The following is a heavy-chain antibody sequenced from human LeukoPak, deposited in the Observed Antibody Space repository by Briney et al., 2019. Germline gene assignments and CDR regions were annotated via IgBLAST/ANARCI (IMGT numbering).Heavy chain of an antibody. CDR3: AKIVGARPGNY. J-gene: IGHJ4*02. CDR1: GFTFSSYG. V-gene: IGHV3-30*18. CDR2: ISYDGSNK. D-gene: IGHD1-26*01. Sequence: PGRSLRLSCAASGFTFSSYGMHWVRQAPGKGLEWVAVISYDGSNKYYADSVKGRFTISRDNSKNTLYLQMNSLRAEDTAVYYCAKIVGARPGNYWGQGTLVTVSS.